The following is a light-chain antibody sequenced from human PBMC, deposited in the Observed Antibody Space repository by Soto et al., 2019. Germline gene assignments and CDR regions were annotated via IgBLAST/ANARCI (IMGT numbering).Light chain of an antibody. V-gene: IGLV2-11*01. CDR3: CSYAGSYTHWV. CDR2: DVS. CDR1: SSDVGGYNY. J-gene: IGLJ3*02. Sequence: QSALTQPRSVSGSPGQSVTISCTGTSSDVGGYNYVSWYQQHPGKAPKLMIYDVSQRPSWVPDRFSGSKSGNTASLTISGLQAEDEADYYCCSYAGSYTHWVFGGGTKLTVL.